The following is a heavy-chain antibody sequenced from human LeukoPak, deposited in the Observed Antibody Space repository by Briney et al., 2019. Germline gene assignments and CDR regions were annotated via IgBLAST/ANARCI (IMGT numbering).Heavy chain of an antibody. CDR1: GGTFSSYA. V-gene: IGHV1-69*04. J-gene: IGHJ5*02. Sequence: SVKVSCKASGGTFSSYAISWVRQAPGQGLEWMGRIIPIFGIANYAQKFQGRVTITADKSTSTAYMELSRLTSDDTAVYYCARDPKIVHVAVNWFDPWGQGTLVTVSS. CDR3: ARDPKIVHVAVNWFDP. CDR2: IIPIFGIA. D-gene: IGHD2/OR15-2a*01.